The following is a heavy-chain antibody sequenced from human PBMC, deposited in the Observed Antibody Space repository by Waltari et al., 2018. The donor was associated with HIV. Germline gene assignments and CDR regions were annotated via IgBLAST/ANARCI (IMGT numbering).Heavy chain of an antibody. Sequence: HLQLQESGPSLLKPSETLSLSCCVFGGPVDNRAALWGWVRQPPGKSLEWFVCISSGGNIYHNQTLKSRISISLDTSRNHIALKMTSATASDSALYYCARQVRIIQTSSYRMDVWGPGTLVTV. J-gene: IGHJ6*02. D-gene: IGHD3-16*02. CDR2: ISSGGNI. V-gene: IGHV4-39*02. CDR1: GGPVDNRAAL. CDR3: ARQVRIIQTSSYRMDV.